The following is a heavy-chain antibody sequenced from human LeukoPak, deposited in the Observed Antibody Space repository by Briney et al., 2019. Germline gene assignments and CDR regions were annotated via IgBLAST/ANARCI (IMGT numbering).Heavy chain of an antibody. D-gene: IGHD6-19*01. CDR1: GFTFSGSA. CDR3: TTQYSNGPPGY. J-gene: IGHJ4*02. V-gene: IGHV3-73*01. Sequence: GGSLRLSCAASGFTFSGSAMHGARQASGKGLEWVGRIRSRANNYATVYAASVKDRFTISRDDSRNTAYLQMNSLKTEDTAVYYCTTQYSNGPPGYWGQGTLVTVSS. CDR2: IRSRANNYAT.